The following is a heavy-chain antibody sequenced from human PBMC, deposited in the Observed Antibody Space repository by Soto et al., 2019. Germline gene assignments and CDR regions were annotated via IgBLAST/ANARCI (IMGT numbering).Heavy chain of an antibody. Sequence: GGSLRLSCATSGFIFSHYGMHWVRQAPGKGLEWLALVWHDGRHKYYADSVKGRFNISRDKSEPTLYLEMNSLTAEDTAVYYCAHRPAYDISTGYYPFDYWGQGSLVTVSS. CDR3: AHRPAYDISTGYYPFDY. V-gene: IGHV3-33*01. D-gene: IGHD3-9*01. J-gene: IGHJ4*02. CDR2: VWHDGRHK. CDR1: GFIFSHYG.